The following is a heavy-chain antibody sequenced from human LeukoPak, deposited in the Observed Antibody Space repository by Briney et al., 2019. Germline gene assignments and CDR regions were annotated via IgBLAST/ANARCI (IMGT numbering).Heavy chain of an antibody. CDR1: GFTFSRFW. V-gene: IGHV3-7*01. D-gene: IGHD5-18*01. J-gene: IGHJ4*02. Sequence: GGSLRLSCAASGFTFSRFWMSWVRQAPGKGLEWVANIKQDGTEKYYVDSVKGRFTISRDNAKKSVYLQMNSLRVEDTAVYYCARDSSDYGYEEWKWGQGTLVTVSS. CDR2: IKQDGTEK. CDR3: ARDSSDYGYEEWK.